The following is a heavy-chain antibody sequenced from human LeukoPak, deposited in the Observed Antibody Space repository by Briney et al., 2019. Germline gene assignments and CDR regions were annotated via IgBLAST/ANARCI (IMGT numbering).Heavy chain of an antibody. V-gene: IGHV4-39*01. CDR2: IYYSGTT. Sequence: SETLSLTCTVSGGSISSSSYYWGWVRQPPGKGLEWIGSIYYSGTTNYNPSLKSRVTISVDTSKNQFSLKLSSVTAADTAVYYCARRGYSGYDLDYWGQGTLVTVSS. D-gene: IGHD5-12*01. CDR1: GGSISSSSYY. J-gene: IGHJ4*02. CDR3: ARRGYSGYDLDY.